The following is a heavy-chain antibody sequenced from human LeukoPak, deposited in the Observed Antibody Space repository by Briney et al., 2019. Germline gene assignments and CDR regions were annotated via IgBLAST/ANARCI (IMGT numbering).Heavy chain of an antibody. CDR2: ISYDGSNK. V-gene: IGHV3-30-3*01. J-gene: IGHJ4*02. Sequence: PGRSLRLSCAASGFTFSSYAMHWVRQAPGKGLEWVAVISYDGSNKYYADSVKGRFTISRDNSKNTLYLQMNSLRAEDTAVYYCASGGSGYSSSWDYFDYWGQGTLVTVSS. D-gene: IGHD6-13*01. CDR3: ASGGSGYSSSWDYFDY. CDR1: GFTFSSYA.